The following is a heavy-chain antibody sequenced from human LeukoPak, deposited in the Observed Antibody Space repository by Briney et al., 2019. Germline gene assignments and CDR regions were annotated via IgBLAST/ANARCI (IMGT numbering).Heavy chain of an antibody. CDR3: AREPLTSHITIFGVVRNWYFDL. V-gene: IGHV1-46*01. CDR2: INPSGGST. J-gene: IGHJ2*01. D-gene: IGHD3-3*01. Sequence: ASVKVSCKASGYTFTSYYMHWVRQAPGQGLEWMGIINPSGGSTSYAQKFQGRVTMTRDTSTSTVYMELSGLRSEDTAVYYCAREPLTSHITIFGVVRNWYFDLWGRGTLVTVSS. CDR1: GYTFTSYY.